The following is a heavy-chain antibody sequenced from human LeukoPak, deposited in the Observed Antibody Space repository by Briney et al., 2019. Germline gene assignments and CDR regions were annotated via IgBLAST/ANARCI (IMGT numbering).Heavy chain of an antibody. CDR2: INDSGDST. CDR3: ATAHCSSTSCPT. Sequence: GGSLRLSCAASGFTFSSYAMSWVRQAPGKGLEGGSSINDSGDSTYYADSVKGRFTISRDNSKNTLYLLMNTLRAEDTAIFYCATAHCSSTSCPTWGQGTLVTVSS. CDR1: GFTFSSYA. J-gene: IGHJ5*02. V-gene: IGHV3-23*01. D-gene: IGHD2-2*01.